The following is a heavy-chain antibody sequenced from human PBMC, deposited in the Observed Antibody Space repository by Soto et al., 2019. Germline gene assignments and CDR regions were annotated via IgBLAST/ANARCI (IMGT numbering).Heavy chain of an antibody. CDR3: ARDGYYYDSSGYQRVYYFDY. Sequence: SGTLSLTCTVSGGSISSYYWSWVRQPPGKGLEWIGYIYYSGSTNYNPSLKSRVTISVDTSKNQFSLNLSSVTAADTAVYYCARDGYYYDSSGYQRVYYFDYWGQGTLVTVSS. J-gene: IGHJ4*02. D-gene: IGHD3-22*01. CDR2: IYYSGST. V-gene: IGHV4-59*01. CDR1: GGSISSYY.